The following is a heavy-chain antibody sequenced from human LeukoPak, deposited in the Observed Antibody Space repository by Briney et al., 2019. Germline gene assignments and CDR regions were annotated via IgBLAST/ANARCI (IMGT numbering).Heavy chain of an antibody. D-gene: IGHD2-2*01. CDR2: IYYSGST. V-gene: IGHV4-59*01. Sequence: MSSETLSLTCTVSGGSISSYHWSWIRQPPGKGLECIGYIYYSGSTHYNPSLKSRVTISVDTSKNQFSLKLSSVSAADTAVYYCARDRCSSTSCYDGAFWFDPWGQGTLVTVSS. CDR1: GGSISSYH. J-gene: IGHJ5*02. CDR3: ARDRCSSTSCYDGAFWFDP.